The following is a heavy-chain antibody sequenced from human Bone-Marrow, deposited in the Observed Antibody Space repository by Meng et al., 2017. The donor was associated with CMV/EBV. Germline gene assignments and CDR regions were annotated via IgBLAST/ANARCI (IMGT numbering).Heavy chain of an antibody. V-gene: IGHV3-73*01. D-gene: IGHD2-2*01. J-gene: IGHJ5*02. CDR2: IRSKTNNYTT. CDR3: TTDCSSSACYSLWSDP. Sequence: GGSLRLSCAAPGFPFSGSAVHWVRQASGKGLEWVGRIRSKTNNYTTSYAVSVTGRFTISRDDLKNTAYLQMTSLKTEDTAMYYCTTDCSSSACYSLWSDPWGQGTLVTVSS. CDR1: GFPFSGSA.